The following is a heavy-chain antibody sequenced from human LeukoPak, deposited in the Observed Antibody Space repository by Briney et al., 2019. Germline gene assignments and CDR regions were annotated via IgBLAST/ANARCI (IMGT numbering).Heavy chain of an antibody. J-gene: IGHJ6*03. CDR3: ARVLVGPPYYYYMDV. Sequence: SETLSLTCTVSGGSISSGSYYWSWIRQPAGKGLEWIGRIYTSGSTNYNPSLKSRVTISVDTSKNQFSLKLSSVTAADTAVYYCARVLVGPPYYYYMDVWGKGTTVTISS. CDR1: GGSISSGSYY. CDR2: IYTSGST. D-gene: IGHD2-15*01. V-gene: IGHV4-61*02.